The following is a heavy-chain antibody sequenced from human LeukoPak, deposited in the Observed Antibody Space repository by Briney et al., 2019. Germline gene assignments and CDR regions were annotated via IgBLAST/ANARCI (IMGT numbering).Heavy chain of an antibody. D-gene: IGHD5-24*01. V-gene: IGHV4-39*07. Sequence: SETLSLTCTVSGGSISSSSYSWGWIRQPPGKGLEWIGTIYYSGSTYYNPSLKSRVTISVDSSKNQFSLRLSSVTAADTAVYYCARESLTWLQSRTSWFDPWGQGTLVTVSS. CDR3: ARESLTWLQSRTSWFDP. CDR2: IYYSGST. CDR1: GGSISSSSYS. J-gene: IGHJ5*02.